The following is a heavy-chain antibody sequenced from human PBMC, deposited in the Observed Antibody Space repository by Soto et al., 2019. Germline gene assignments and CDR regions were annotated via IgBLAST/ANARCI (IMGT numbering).Heavy chain of an antibody. CDR3: ARETMTTQSFDY. D-gene: IGHD4-17*01. Sequence: DVQLVESGGGLVQPGRSLRLSCAASGFIFNDYAIHWVRQAPGKGLEWVSGISWNSGSIDYADSVKGRFTISRDNAKNSLYLQMNSLRPEDTALYYCARETMTTQSFDYWGQGTVVTVSS. J-gene: IGHJ4*02. V-gene: IGHV3-9*01. CDR2: ISWNSGSI. CDR1: GFIFNDYA.